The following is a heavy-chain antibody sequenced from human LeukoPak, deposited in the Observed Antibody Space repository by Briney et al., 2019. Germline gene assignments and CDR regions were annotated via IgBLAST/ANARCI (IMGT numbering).Heavy chain of an antibody. J-gene: IGHJ4*02. Sequence: GASVKVSCKASGYTFTGYYMHWVRQAPGQGLEWMGWINPNSGGTNYAQKFQGRVTMTRDTSISTAYMELSRLRSDDTAVYYCARERFGSSPTLYDYWGQGTLVTVSS. D-gene: IGHD3-10*01. CDR3: ARERFGSSPTLYDY. CDR2: INPNSGGT. CDR1: GYTFTGYY. V-gene: IGHV1-2*02.